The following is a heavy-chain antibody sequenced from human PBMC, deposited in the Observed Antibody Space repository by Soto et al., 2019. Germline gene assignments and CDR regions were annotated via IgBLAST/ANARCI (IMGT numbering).Heavy chain of an antibody. D-gene: IGHD3-22*01. CDR3: ATGAVVIGGGFDY. CDR1: GGSISSGDYY. Sequence: QVQLQESGPGLVKPSQTLSLTCTVSGGSISSGDYYWSWIRQPPGKGLEWIGYIYYSGSTYYNPSLKSRVTLSVDTSKNQFSLKLSSVTAADTAVYYCATGAVVIGGGFDYWGQGTLVTVSS. CDR2: IYYSGST. V-gene: IGHV4-30-4*01. J-gene: IGHJ4*02.